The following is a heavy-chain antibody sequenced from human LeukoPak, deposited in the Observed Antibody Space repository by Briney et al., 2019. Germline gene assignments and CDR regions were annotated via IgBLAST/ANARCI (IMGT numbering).Heavy chain of an antibody. CDR1: GYSFTSYW. J-gene: IGHJ4*02. D-gene: IGHD6-13*01. CDR2: VYPGDSDT. V-gene: IGHV5-51*01. Sequence: GESLKISCKGSGYSFTSYWIGWARQMPGKGLEWMGVVYPGDSDTKYSPSFQGQATISADKSISTAYLQWRSLKASDTAIYYCAMAAGGLYYFDYWGQGTLVTVSS. CDR3: AMAAGGLYYFDY.